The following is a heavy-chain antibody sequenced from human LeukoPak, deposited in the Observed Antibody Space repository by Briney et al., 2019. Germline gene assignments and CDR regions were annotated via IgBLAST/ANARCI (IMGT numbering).Heavy chain of an antibody. Sequence: GGSLRLSCAASGFTFSSYRMSWVRQAPGKGLEWVANITQDGSEKYYVDSVKGRFTISRDNAKNSLYLQMNSLRAEDTAVYYCARDPYSGYDWAGGYYFGMDVWGQGTTVTVSS. D-gene: IGHD5-12*01. V-gene: IGHV3-7*04. CDR2: ITQDGSEK. CDR3: ARDPYSGYDWAGGYYFGMDV. J-gene: IGHJ6*02. CDR1: GFTFSSYR.